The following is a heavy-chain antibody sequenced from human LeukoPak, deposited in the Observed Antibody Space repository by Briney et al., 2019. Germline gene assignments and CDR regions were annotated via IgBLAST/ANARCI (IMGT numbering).Heavy chain of an antibody. CDR3: AKDYHRHGDTFPGH. V-gene: IGHV3-30*18. D-gene: IGHD1-14*01. CDR1: RFTFRNYG. CDR2: ISLDGSNP. J-gene: IGHJ4*02. Sequence: GASLRLSCAASRFTFRNYGMHWVRQAPGKGLEWLTLISLDGSNPFYADSVRGRFTISRDNSKDTLYLQMDGLRPDDTAVYFCAKDYHRHGDTFPGHWGQGTLVTVSS.